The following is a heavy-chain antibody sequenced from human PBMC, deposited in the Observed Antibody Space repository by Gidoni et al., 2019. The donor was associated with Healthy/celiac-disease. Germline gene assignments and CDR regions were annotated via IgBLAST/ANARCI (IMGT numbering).Heavy chain of an antibody. D-gene: IGHD2-15*01. V-gene: IGHV5-51*01. CDR2: IYPGDSDT. Sequence: EVQLVQSGAEVKKPGESLQISCKGSGYIFTSYWIGWVRQMPGKGLEWMGIIYPGDSDTRYSPSFQGQVTISADKSISTAYLQWSSLKASDTAMYYCARSRYCSGGSCYPIDYWGQGTLVTVSS. J-gene: IGHJ4*02. CDR1: GYIFTSYW. CDR3: ARSRYCSGGSCYPIDY.